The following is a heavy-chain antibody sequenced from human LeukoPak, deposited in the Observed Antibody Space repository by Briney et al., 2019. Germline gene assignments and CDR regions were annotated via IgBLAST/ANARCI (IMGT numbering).Heavy chain of an antibody. V-gene: IGHV3-23*01. CDR2: INGGGEST. J-gene: IGHJ4*02. Sequence: AQSLRLACAASGLTFSSYIMSWVRQAPGKCREWVSSINGGGESTNYADSVKGRFTISRDNSKNTLDLQMNSLRAEDTATYYCAKGSTYSSGWFHDYWGQGTLITVSS. CDR1: GLTFSSYI. D-gene: IGHD6-19*01. CDR3: AKGSTYSSGWFHDY.